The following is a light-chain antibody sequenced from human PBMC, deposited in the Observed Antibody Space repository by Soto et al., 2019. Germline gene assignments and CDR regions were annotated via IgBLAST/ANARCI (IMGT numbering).Light chain of an antibody. J-gene: IGLJ3*02. V-gene: IGLV2-11*01. Sequence: QSALTQPRSVSGSPGQSVTISCTGTSSDVGAYNYVSWYQQHPGKVPKLMIYDVSRRPSGVPDRFSGSKSGNTASLTISGXXXXXXXXXYCCSYAGSYTLVFGGGTKLTV. CDR2: DVS. CDR3: CSYAGSYTLV. CDR1: SSDVGAYNY.